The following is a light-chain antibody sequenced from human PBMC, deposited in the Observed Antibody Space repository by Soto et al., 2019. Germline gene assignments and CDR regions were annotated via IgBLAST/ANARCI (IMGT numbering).Light chain of an antibody. CDR1: QTVRRY. V-gene: IGKV1-39*01. CDR2: AAS. CDR3: QQTFSTPIT. Sequence: DTQMTQSPSSLSASVGDRVTITCRASQTVRRYLNWDQQKPGKAPTLLIYAASTLESAVPPRFSGAGSETEFPLTINGLQPGDFATYYCQQTFSTPITFGQGTRLE. J-gene: IGKJ5*01.